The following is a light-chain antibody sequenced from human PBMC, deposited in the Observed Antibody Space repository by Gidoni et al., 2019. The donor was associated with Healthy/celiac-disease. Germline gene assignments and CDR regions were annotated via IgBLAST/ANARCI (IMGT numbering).Light chain of an antibody. CDR1: QSVSSN. V-gene: IGKV3-15*01. CDR3: QQYNNWRYT. Sequence: EIVMTQSPATLSVSPGERATLSCRSSQSVSSNLAWYQQKPGQAPRLPIYGASTRATGIPARFSGSGSGTEFTLTISSLQSEDFAVYYCQQYNNWRYTFXXXTKLEIK. J-gene: IGKJ2*01. CDR2: GAS.